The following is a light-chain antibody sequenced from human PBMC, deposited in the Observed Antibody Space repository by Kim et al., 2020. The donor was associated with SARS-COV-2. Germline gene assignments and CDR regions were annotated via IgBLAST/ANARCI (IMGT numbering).Light chain of an antibody. CDR2: NTS. CDR3: QYFGSSPWT. CDR1: QSVSSN. V-gene: IGKV3-20*01. J-gene: IGKJ1*01. Sequence: EIVMTQSPATLSVSPGERATLSCRASQSVSSNLAWYQQKPGQPPTLLIYNTSSRATGIPDRFSGSGSGTDFTLTISKLEPEDLAVYFCQYFGSSPWTFGQGTKVDIK.